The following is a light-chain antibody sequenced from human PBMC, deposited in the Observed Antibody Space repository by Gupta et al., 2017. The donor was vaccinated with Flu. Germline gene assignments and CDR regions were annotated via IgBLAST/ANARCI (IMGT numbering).Light chain of an antibody. CDR1: QSRLHSDGMTY. V-gene: IGKV2D-29*01. CDR3: MHCVHFRT. J-gene: IGKJ1*01. CDR2: EVS. Sequence: DIVMTQTPLSLSVTPGQPAAVSCKSSQSRLHSDGMTYFQWYLQKPGQPPQLMIYEVSNRFSGVADRFSGRGSGTDFTLKSSRVEAEDVGVYYCMHCVHFRTFGQGTKVDI.